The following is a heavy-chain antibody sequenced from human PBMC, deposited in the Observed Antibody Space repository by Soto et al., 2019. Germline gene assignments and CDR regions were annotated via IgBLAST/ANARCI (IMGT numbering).Heavy chain of an antibody. CDR1: GDTFSTYS. D-gene: IGHD3-22*01. V-gene: IGHV1-69*08. CDR2: IIPILGTP. Sequence: ASVKVSCKVSGDTFSTYSISWVRQAPGQGLEWLGGIIPILGTPSYAQSFQDRVTITADKATTTAYMELSSLRSEDTAVYYCARERSRYDRSGYYRPDDWGQGTLVTVSS. CDR3: ARERSRYDRSGYYRPDD. J-gene: IGHJ4*02.